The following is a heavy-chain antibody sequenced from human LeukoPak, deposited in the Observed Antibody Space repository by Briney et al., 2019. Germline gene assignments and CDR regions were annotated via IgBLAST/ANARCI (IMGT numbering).Heavy chain of an antibody. Sequence: SETLSLTCTVSGGSISSYYWSWLRQPAGKGLEWIGRMYTSGSTNYNPSLKRRVTMSVDTSKNQFSLKLSSVTAADTAVYYCARENIAPYYYYGMDVWGQGTTVPVSS. D-gene: IGHD5-12*01. CDR3: ARENIAPYYYYGMDV. CDR1: GGSISSYY. CDR2: MYTSGST. J-gene: IGHJ6*02. V-gene: IGHV4-4*07.